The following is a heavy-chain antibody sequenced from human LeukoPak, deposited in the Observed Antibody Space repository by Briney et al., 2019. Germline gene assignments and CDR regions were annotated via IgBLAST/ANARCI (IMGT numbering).Heavy chain of an antibody. V-gene: IGHV4-59*08. Sequence: PSETLSLTCTVSGGSISSYYWSWIRQPPGKGLELIGYISYSGSTNYIPSLKSRVTMSLDTSKNQFSLKLSSVTAADTAVYYCARHETRTTLDYWGQGTLVTVSS. D-gene: IGHD1-7*01. CDR1: GGSISSYY. CDR2: ISYSGST. J-gene: IGHJ4*02. CDR3: ARHETRTTLDY.